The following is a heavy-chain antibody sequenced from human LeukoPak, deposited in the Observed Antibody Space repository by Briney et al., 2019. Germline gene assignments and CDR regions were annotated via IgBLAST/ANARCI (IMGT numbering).Heavy chain of an antibody. CDR2: ISYSGST. D-gene: IGHD6-25*01. CDR1: GGSISSSDFN. Sequence: SETLSLTCTVSGGSISSSDFNWGWIRQPPGKGLEWIGVISYSGSTYYNPSLKSRVTISVDASKSHFSLKLSSVTAADTAIYYCARLDKGIKAAHFDYWGQGTLVTVSS. J-gene: IGHJ4*02. V-gene: IGHV4-39*01. CDR3: ARLDKGIKAAHFDY.